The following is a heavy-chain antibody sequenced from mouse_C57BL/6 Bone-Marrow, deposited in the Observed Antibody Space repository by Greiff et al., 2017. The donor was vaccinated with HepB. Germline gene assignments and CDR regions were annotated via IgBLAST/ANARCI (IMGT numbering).Heavy chain of an antibody. CDR2: IDPENGDT. Sequence: VQLQQSGAELVRPGASVKLSCTASGFNIKDDYMHWVKQRPEQGLEWIGWIDPENGDTEYASKFQGKATITADTSSNTAYLQLSSLTSEDTAVYYCTTCDGYYGVFYAMDYWGQGTSVTVSS. CDR3: TTCDGYYGVFYAMDY. D-gene: IGHD2-3*01. V-gene: IGHV14-4*01. J-gene: IGHJ4*01. CDR1: GFNIKDDY.